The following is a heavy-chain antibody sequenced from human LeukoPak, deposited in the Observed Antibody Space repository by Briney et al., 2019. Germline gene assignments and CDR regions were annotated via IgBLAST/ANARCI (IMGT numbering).Heavy chain of an antibody. CDR3: AKAQGGATFEHFDY. J-gene: IGHJ4*02. V-gene: IGHV3-23*01. D-gene: IGHD1-26*01. CDR2: ISGSGGST. CDR1: GFTFSSYA. Sequence: GESLKISCAASGFTFSSYAISWVRQAPGKGLEWVSAISGSGGSTYYADSVKGRFTISRDNSKNTLYLQMNSLRAEDTAVYYCAKAQGGATFEHFDYWGQGTLVTVSS.